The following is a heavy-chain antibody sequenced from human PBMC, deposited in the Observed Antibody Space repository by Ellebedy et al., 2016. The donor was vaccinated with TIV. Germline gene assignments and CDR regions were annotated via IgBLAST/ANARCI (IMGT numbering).Heavy chain of an antibody. CDR2: ISYDGSNK. CDR1: GFTFSSYA. J-gene: IGHJ5*02. Sequence: GGSLRLXXAASGFTFSSYAMHWVRQAPGKGLEWVAVISYDGSNKYYADSVKGRFTISRDNSKNTLYLQMNSLRAEDTAVYYCARDRKGPLDPWGQGTLVTVSS. CDR3: ARDRKGPLDP. D-gene: IGHD1-14*01. V-gene: IGHV3-30-3*01.